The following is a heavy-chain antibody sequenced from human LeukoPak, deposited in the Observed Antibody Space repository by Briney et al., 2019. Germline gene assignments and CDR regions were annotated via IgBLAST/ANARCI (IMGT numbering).Heavy chain of an antibody. D-gene: IGHD2-2*01. Sequence: SETLSLTCAVFGGSINSYYWSWIRQPPGKGLEWIGYIYYSGNTNYNPSFKSRVTMFVDTSKNQFSLKLSSVTAADTAIYYCVRQPSATAAFDIWGQGTMVTVSS. CDR2: IYYSGNT. CDR1: GGSINSYY. CDR3: VRQPSATAAFDI. V-gene: IGHV4-59*08. J-gene: IGHJ3*02.